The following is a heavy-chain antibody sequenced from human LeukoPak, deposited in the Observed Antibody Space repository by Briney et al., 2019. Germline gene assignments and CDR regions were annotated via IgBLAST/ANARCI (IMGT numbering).Heavy chain of an antibody. V-gene: IGHV3-73*01. J-gene: IGHJ4*02. CDR1: GFTFSGSA. D-gene: IGHD3-22*01. Sequence: GGTLRLSCAASGFTFSGSAMHWVRQASGKGLEWVGRIRSKANSYATAYAAPVKGRFTISRDDSKNTAYLQMNSLKTEDTAVHYCTRHVLRYYDSSGYPDWGQGTLVTVSS. CDR3: TRHVLRYYDSSGYPD. CDR2: IRSKANSYAT.